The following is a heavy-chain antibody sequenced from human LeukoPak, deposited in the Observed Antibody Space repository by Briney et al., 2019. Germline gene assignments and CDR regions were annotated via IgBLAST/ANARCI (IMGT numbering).Heavy chain of an antibody. CDR1: GGSISSSNW. J-gene: IGHJ4*02. V-gene: IGHV4-4*02. Sequence: SETLSLTCAVSGGSISSSNWWSWVRQPPGKGLEWIGEIYHSGSTNYNPSLKSRVTISVDKSKNQFSLKLSSVTAADTAVYYCARARRDGYNYRYYFDYWGQGTLVTVSS. CDR3: ARARRDGYNYRYYFDY. CDR2: IYHSGST. D-gene: IGHD5-24*01.